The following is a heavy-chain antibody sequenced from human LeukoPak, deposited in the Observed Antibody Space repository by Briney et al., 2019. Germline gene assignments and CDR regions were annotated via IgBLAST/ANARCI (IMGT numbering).Heavy chain of an antibody. CDR3: ARGGSNRHFGS. V-gene: IGHV4-4*07. D-gene: IGHD2/OR15-2a*01. Sequence: SETLSLTCSVSTGFTTYDYWNWIRQPAGKAPEWIGRIHTTGSTNYNPSLKSRLTMSLDKSKNQFSLKMTSMTAADTALYYCARGGSNRHFGSWGQGILVTVSS. CDR2: IHTTGST. J-gene: IGHJ4*02. CDR1: TGFTTYDY.